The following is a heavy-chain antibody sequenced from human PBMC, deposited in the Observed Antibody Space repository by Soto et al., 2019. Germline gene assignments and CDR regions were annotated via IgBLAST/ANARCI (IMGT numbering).Heavy chain of an antibody. CDR1: GGSISSSNW. Sequence: SETLSLTCAVSGGSISSSNWWSWVRQPPGKGLEWIGEIYHSGSTNYNPSLKSRVTISVDKSKNQFSLKLSSVTAADTAVYYCARVSNFPIFGVFIGYAFVIWGQGTMVTVSS. J-gene: IGHJ3*02. V-gene: IGHV4-4*02. CDR3: ARVSNFPIFGVFIGYAFVI. CDR2: IYHSGST. D-gene: IGHD3-3*01.